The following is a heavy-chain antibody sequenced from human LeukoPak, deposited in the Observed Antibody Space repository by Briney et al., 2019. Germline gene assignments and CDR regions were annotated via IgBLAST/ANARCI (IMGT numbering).Heavy chain of an antibody. V-gene: IGHV1-69*13. D-gene: IGHD5-12*01. J-gene: IGHJ4*02. CDR1: GGTFSSYA. CDR2: IIPIFGTA. CDR3: ARGRDIVATVSYFDY. Sequence: SVKVSCKASGGTFSSYAISWVRQAPGQGLEWMGGIIPIFGTANYAQKFQGRVTITADESTSTAYMELSSLRSEDTAVYYCARGRDIVATVSYFDYWGQGTLATVSS.